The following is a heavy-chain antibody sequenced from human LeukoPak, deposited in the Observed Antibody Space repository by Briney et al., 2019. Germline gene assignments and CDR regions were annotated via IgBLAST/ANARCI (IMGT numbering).Heavy chain of an antibody. Sequence: ASVKVSCKVSGYTLTELSMHWVRQAPGKGLEWMGGFDPEDGETIYAQKFQGRVIMTEDTSTDTAYMELSSLRSEDTAVYYCATDLIYLRGFDPWGQGTLVTVSS. J-gene: IGHJ5*02. CDR3: ATDLIYLRGFDP. D-gene: IGHD3-10*01. CDR2: FDPEDGET. V-gene: IGHV1-24*01. CDR1: GYTLTELS.